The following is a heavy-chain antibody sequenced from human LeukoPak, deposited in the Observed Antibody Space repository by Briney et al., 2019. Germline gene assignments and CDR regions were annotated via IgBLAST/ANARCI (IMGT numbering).Heavy chain of an antibody. CDR1: GGSISSYY. Sequence: RSSETLSLTCTVSGGSISSYYWSWIRQPPGKGLEWIGYIYYSGSTNYNPSLKSRVTISVDTSKNQFSLKLSSVTAADTAVYYCARERRRYYYDSSGYLNAFDIWGQGTMVTVSS. D-gene: IGHD3-22*01. CDR3: ARERRRYYYDSSGYLNAFDI. V-gene: IGHV4-59*01. CDR2: IYYSGST. J-gene: IGHJ3*02.